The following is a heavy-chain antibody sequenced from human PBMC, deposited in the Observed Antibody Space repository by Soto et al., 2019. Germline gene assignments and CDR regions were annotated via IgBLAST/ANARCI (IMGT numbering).Heavy chain of an antibody. D-gene: IGHD6-19*01. CDR1: GFTFNTYG. CDR3: ARPLVAPVAGPYYYGMDV. J-gene: IGHJ6*02. CDR2: IWYDGSTK. V-gene: IGHV3-33*01. Sequence: VGSLRLSCAASGFTFNTYGFNWVRQAPGKGLEWVAVIWYDGSTKYYADSVKGRFTISRDNLKNTLYLQMNSLTAEDTAVYYCARPLVAPVAGPYYYGMDVWGQGTTVTVSS.